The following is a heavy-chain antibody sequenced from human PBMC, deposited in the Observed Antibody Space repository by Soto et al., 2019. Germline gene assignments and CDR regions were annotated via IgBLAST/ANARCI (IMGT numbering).Heavy chain of an antibody. CDR1: GGSISSYY. V-gene: IGHV4-59*08. CDR3: ARRSGSSFXY. Sequence: SETLSLTCTVSGGSISSYYWSWIRQPPGKGLEWIGYIYYSGSTNYNPSLKSRVTISVDTSKDQFSLKLSSVTAADTALYYCARRSGSSFXYWSQGTLVTVSS. J-gene: IGHJ4*02. CDR2: IYYSGST.